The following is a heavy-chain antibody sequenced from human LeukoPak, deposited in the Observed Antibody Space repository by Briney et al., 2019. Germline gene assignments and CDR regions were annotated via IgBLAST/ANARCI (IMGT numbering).Heavy chain of an antibody. CDR1: GGSISSYY. Sequence: EASETLSLTCTISGGSISSYYWSWIRQPAGKGLEWIGRIYTSGSTNYNPSLKSRVTMSVDTSKNQFSLKLSSVTAADTAVYYCARDYDILTGQDYWGQGTLVTVSS. V-gene: IGHV4-4*07. J-gene: IGHJ4*02. CDR3: ARDYDILTGQDY. D-gene: IGHD3-9*01. CDR2: IYTSGST.